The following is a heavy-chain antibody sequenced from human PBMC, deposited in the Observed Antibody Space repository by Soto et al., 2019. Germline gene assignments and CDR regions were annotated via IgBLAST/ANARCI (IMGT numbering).Heavy chain of an antibody. J-gene: IGHJ4*02. CDR3: ARGPKTYSASYKYYFDY. CDR2: ISSSSSTI. CDR1: GFTFSSYS. D-gene: IGHD1-26*01. V-gene: IGHV3-48*02. Sequence: GGSLRLSCAASGFTFSSYSMNWVRQAPGKGLEWVSYISSSSSTIYYADSVKGRFTISRDNAKNSLYLQMNSLRDEDTAVYYCARGPKTYSASYKYYFDYWGQGTLVTLSS.